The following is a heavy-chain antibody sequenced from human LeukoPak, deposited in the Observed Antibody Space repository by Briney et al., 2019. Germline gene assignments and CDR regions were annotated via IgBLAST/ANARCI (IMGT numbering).Heavy chain of an antibody. D-gene: IGHD2-15*01. V-gene: IGHV3-64*01. CDR2: ISTNGGGT. Sequence: RSGGSLRLSCAASGFTFSSYAMHWVRQTPGKGLEYVSAISTNGGGTYYANSVKGRFTISRDNSKNTLYLQMGSLRAEDMAEYFCARYCNGVTCYSGYDYWGQGTLVTVSS. J-gene: IGHJ4*02. CDR1: GFTFSSYA. CDR3: ARYCNGVTCYSGYDY.